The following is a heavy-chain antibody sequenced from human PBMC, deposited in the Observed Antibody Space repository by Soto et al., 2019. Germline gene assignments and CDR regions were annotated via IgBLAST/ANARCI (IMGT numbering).Heavy chain of an antibody. CDR3: ARGGVVPASIEVNWFDP. J-gene: IGHJ5*02. CDR2: IYYSGSF. Sequence: QVQLQESGPGLVKPSQTLSLTCTVSGGSISIGGYYWSWIRQHPGKVLEWIGYIYYSGSFYYNPSLRSRVTISVDTSKDQFSLKLSSVTAADTAVYYCARGGVVPASIEVNWFDPWGQGTLVTVSS. CDR1: GGSISIGGYY. V-gene: IGHV4-31*03. D-gene: IGHD2-2*02.